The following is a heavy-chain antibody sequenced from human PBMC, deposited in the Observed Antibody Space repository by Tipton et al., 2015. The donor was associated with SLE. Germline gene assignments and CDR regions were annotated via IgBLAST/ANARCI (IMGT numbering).Heavy chain of an antibody. CDR2: IYYSGST. Sequence: LSLTCTVSGGSISSYYWSWIRQPPGKGLEWIGYIYYSGSTNYNPSLKSRVTISVDTSKNQFSLKLSSVTAADTAVYYCARGDYFDYWGQGTLVTVSS. V-gene: IGHV4-59*01. CDR3: ARGDYFDY. J-gene: IGHJ4*02. CDR1: GGSISSYY.